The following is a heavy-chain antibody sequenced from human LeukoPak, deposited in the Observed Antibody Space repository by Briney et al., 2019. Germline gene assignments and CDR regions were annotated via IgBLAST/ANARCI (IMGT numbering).Heavy chain of an antibody. V-gene: IGHV1-3*01. J-gene: IGHJ4*02. D-gene: IGHD4-11*01. Sequence: GASVTVSCKGSGYTFTHYAVHWVCQALGQRLEWMGWTNVANDYTESSQKFQDRFIITSDPSATTVYMELSSLRSEDTAVYYCARDDFSTYAGLNYFDYWGQGSLVTVSS. CDR2: TNVANDYT. CDR3: ARDDFSTYAGLNYFDY. CDR1: GYTFTHYA.